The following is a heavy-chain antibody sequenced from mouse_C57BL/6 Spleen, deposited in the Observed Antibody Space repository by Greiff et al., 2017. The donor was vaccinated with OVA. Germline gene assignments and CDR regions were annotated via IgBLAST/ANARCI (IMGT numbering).Heavy chain of an antibody. V-gene: IGHV1-85*01. CDR1: GYTFTSYD. CDR2: IYPRDGST. CDR3: ARKAYYSNPGFDY. J-gene: IGHJ2*01. D-gene: IGHD2-5*01. Sequence: VKLMESGPELVKSGASVKLSCKASGYTFTSYDINWVKQRPGQGLEWIGWIYPRDGSTKYNEKFKGKATLTVDTSSSTAYMELHSLTSAASAVYFCARKAYYSNPGFDYWGQGTTLTVSS.